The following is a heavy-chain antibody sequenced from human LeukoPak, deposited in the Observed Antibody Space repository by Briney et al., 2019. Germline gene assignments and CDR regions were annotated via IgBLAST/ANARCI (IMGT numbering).Heavy chain of an antibody. Sequence: GRSLRLSCAASGFTFDDYAMHWVRQAPGKGLEWVSGISWNSGSIGYADSVKGRFTISRDNAKNSLYLQMNSLRAEDTALYYCAKTRYDILTGYSPDAFDIWGQGTMVTVSS. CDR1: GFTFDDYA. V-gene: IGHV3-9*01. CDR3: AKTRYDILTGYSPDAFDI. D-gene: IGHD3-9*01. J-gene: IGHJ3*02. CDR2: ISWNSGSI.